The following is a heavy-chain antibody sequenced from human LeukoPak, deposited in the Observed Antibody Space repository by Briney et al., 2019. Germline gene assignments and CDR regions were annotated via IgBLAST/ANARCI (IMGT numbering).Heavy chain of an antibody. V-gene: IGHV4-34*09. CDR3: AREVRGCFDY. J-gene: IGHJ4*02. CDR1: GGSFSGYY. CDR2: INQSGST. D-gene: IGHD3-10*01. Sequence: SETLSLTCAVYGGSFSGYYWSWIRQPPGKWLEWIGEINQSGSTNYNPSLKSRFTISVDTSKNQFSLKLSSVTAADPAVYYCAREVRGCFDYWGQGTLVTVSS.